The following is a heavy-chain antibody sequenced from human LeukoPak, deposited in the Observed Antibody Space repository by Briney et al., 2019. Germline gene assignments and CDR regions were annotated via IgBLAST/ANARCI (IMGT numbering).Heavy chain of an antibody. Sequence: LSGGSLRLSCAASGFTFSSYWMSWVRQAPGKGLEWVANIKKDGSEKYYVDSVKGRFTISRDNAKTSLYLQMNSLRAEDTAVYYCAGRSYNWNDVHYYYYMDVWGKGTTVTVSS. CDR1: GFTFSSYW. CDR2: IKKDGSEK. D-gene: IGHD1-20*01. J-gene: IGHJ6*03. V-gene: IGHV3-7*01. CDR3: AGRSYNWNDVHYYYYMDV.